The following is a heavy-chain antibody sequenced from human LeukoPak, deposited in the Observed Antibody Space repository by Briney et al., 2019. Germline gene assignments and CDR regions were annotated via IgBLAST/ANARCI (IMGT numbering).Heavy chain of an antibody. CDR1: GYTFTGYY. CDR2: INPNSGGT. D-gene: IGHD6-13*01. Sequence: ASVKVSCKASGYTFTGYYMHWVRQAPGQGPEWMGWINPNSGGTNYAQKFQGRVTMTRDTSISTAYMELSRLRSDDTAVYYCARGTGYSSPFDYWGQGTLVTVSS. V-gene: IGHV1-2*02. J-gene: IGHJ4*02. CDR3: ARGTGYSSPFDY.